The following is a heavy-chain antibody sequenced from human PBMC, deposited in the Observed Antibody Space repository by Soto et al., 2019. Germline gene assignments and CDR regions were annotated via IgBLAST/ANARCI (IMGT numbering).Heavy chain of an antibody. D-gene: IGHD1-26*01. CDR1: GFIFTNYA. CDR2: IGGRGNSA. Sequence: RRSCAASGFIFTNYAMNWVRQAPGKGLAWVSVIGGRGNSAYYADSVQGRFTISRDNSKNTLSLQMSSLTADDTAIYYCVREGRGSFDFWGRGTLVTVSS. CDR3: VREGRGSFDF. V-gene: IGHV3-23*01. J-gene: IGHJ3*01.